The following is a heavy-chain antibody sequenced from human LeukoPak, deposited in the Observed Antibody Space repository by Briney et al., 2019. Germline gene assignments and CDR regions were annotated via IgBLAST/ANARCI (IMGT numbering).Heavy chain of an antibody. Sequence: PGGSLMLSCGAHRFPFSSYGIQWVRRAPARGVEWVAFIRYDGSNKEYADSMKGRLTISRDYSRNTLYLQMNSLRAEDTAVYYWAKVPAGGVVGPAAIGYYYYYMDVWGKGTTVTVSS. D-gene: IGHD2-2*01. J-gene: IGHJ6*03. CDR2: IRYDGSNK. CDR3: AKVPAGGVVGPAAIGYYYYYMDV. V-gene: IGHV3-30*02. CDR1: RFPFSSYG.